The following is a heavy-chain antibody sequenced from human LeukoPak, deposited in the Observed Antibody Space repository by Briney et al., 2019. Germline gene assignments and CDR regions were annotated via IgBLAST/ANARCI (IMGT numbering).Heavy chain of an antibody. D-gene: IGHD2-2*01. CDR3: ARTTYCSSTSCYPPDY. Sequence: SETLSLTCTVSAGSIISNYWSWIRQPPGKGLEWIGDIYYSGSTNYNPSLESRVTISVDTFKNQFSLKLRSVTAADTAVYYCARTTYCSSTSCYPPDYWGQGTLVTVSS. CDR2: IYYSGST. V-gene: IGHV4-59*01. CDR1: AGSIISNY. J-gene: IGHJ4*02.